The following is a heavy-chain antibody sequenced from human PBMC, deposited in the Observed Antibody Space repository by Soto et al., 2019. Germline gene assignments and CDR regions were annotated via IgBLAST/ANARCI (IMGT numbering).Heavy chain of an antibody. CDR1: GGSIIGSGFH. CDR2: IYFSGTA. Sequence: QLQLRESGPGLVKPSETLSLTCTVSGGSIIGSGFHWAWIRQPPGKGLEWLGSIYFSGTANYSPSLKSRLAIAVDTSKHKFSLGLSSVTAADTAVYYCATRSGDYVGWFDPWGQGTRVTVSS. D-gene: IGHD4-17*01. CDR3: ATRSGDYVGWFDP. J-gene: IGHJ5*02. V-gene: IGHV4-39*01.